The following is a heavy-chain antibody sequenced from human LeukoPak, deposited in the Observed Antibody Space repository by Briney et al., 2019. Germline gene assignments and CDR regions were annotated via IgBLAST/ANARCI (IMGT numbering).Heavy chain of an antibody. CDR3: ARHRVSGSSYSALDY. V-gene: IGHV4-59*08. Sequence: SETLSLTCTVSGAAINSHYWSWIRQPPGKGLEWIGYISYSGSTNYNPSLKSRVIISVDTSKTHFSLNLSSVTAADTAFYYCARHRVSGSSYSALDYWGQGTLVSVSS. CDR1: GAAINSHY. J-gene: IGHJ4*02. D-gene: IGHD1-26*01. CDR2: ISYSGST.